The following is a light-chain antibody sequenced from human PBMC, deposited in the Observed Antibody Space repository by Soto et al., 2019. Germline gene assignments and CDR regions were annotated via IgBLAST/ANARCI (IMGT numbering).Light chain of an antibody. CDR3: SSYTSSSVVV. V-gene: IGLV2-8*01. J-gene: IGLJ2*01. CDR2: EVT. CDR1: SSDVGTYNL. Sequence: QSALTQPPSASGSPGQSVTISCIGTSSDVGTYNLVSWYQQHPGKVPKLMISEVTNRPSGVPDRFFGSKSGNTASLTVSGLQAEDEADYYCSSYTSSSVVVFGGGTKLTVL.